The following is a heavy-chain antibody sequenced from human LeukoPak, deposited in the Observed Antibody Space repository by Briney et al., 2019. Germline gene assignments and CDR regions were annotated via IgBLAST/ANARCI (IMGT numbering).Heavy chain of an antibody. V-gene: IGHV3-30-3*01. CDR3: ARVITVSIAASDY. D-gene: IGHD6-6*01. J-gene: IGHJ4*02. CDR2: ISYDGSNK. CDR1: GFTFSSYA. Sequence: GRSLRLSCAASGFTFSSYAMHWVRQAPGKGLEWVAVISYDGSNKYYADSAKGRFTISRDNSKNTLYLQMNSLRAEDTAVYYCARVITVSIAASDYWGQGTLVTVSS.